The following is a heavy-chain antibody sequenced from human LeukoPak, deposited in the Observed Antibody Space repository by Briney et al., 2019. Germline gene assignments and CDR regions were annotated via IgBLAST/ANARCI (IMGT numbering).Heavy chain of an antibody. V-gene: IGHV4-59*01. CDR2: IYYSGST. J-gene: IGHJ4*02. CDR3: ASLYGSGSYCFDY. D-gene: IGHD3-10*01. Sequence: TSETLSLTCTVSGGSISSYYWSWIRQPPGKGLEWIGYIYYSGSTNYNPSLKSRVTISVDTSKNQFSLKLSSVTAADTAVYYCASLYGSGSYCFDYWGQGTLVTVSS. CDR1: GGSISSYY.